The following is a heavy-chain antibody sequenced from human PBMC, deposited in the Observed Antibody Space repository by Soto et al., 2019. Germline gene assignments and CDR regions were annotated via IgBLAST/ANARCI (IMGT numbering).Heavy chain of an antibody. CDR2: ISDDGTKN. Sequence: PGGSLRLSCAVSGFTFTITSLGTHWVRQPPGKGLEWLAFISDDGTKNYYADFVRGRFSISRDNSKNTVYVQMNSLRVEDTAVYYFARDHPDSSGNYAALGSRAFNLWGQGTMVTVSS. D-gene: IGHD3-22*01. J-gene: IGHJ3*01. V-gene: IGHV3-30*01. CDR1: GFTFTITSLG. CDR3: ARDHPDSSGNYAALGSRAFNL.